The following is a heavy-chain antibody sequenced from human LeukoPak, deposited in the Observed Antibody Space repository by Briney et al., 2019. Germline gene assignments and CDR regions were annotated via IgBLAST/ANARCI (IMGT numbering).Heavy chain of an antibody. D-gene: IGHD5-18*01. Sequence: ASVKVSCKASGYTFTSYGISWVRQAPGQGLEWMGRIIPILGIANYAQKFQGRVTITADKSTSTAYMELSSLRSEDTAVYYCARESDVDTAGDYWGQGTLVTVSS. CDR2: IIPILGIA. CDR3: ARESDVDTAGDY. J-gene: IGHJ4*02. CDR1: GYTFTSYG. V-gene: IGHV1-69*04.